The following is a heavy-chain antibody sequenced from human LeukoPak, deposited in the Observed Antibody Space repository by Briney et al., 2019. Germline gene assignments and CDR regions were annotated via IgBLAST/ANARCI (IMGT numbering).Heavy chain of an antibody. CDR3: ARCGGSCYWHMDWFDP. Sequence: GGSLRLSCTASGFTFGDYAMSWFRQAPGKGLEWVANIKQDGSEKYYVDSVKGRFTISRDNAKNSLYLQMNSLRAEDTAVYYCARCGGSCYWHMDWFDPWGQGTLVTVSS. CDR2: IKQDGSEK. CDR1: GFTFGDYA. V-gene: IGHV3-7*01. D-gene: IGHD2-15*01. J-gene: IGHJ5*02.